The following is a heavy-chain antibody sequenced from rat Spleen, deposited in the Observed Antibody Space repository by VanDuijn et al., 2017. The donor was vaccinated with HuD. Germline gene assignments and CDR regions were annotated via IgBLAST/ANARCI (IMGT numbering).Heavy chain of an antibody. CDR2: ISYSGST. V-gene: IGHV3-1*01. CDR3: ARGDYSSPRGGY. Sequence: EVQLQESGPGLVKPSQSLSLTCSVTSYSITSNYWGWIRKFPGNKMEWIGHISYSGSTNYNPSLKSRISITRDTSKNQFFLQLNSITTEDTATYYCARGDYSSPRGGYWGQGVMVTVSS. J-gene: IGHJ2*01. D-gene: IGHD1-2*01. CDR1: SYSITSNY.